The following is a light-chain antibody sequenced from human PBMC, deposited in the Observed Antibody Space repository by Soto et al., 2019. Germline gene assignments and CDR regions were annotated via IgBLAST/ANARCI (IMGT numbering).Light chain of an antibody. Sequence: QSALTQPRSVSGSPGQSVTISCTGTSSDVGSYNYVSWYQHHPGKAPKLMIYDVSKRPSGVPDRFSGSKSGNTASLTISGLQAEDEADYYCCSYAGSYTFVFVTGTKLTVL. CDR3: CSYAGSYTFV. J-gene: IGLJ1*01. CDR2: DVS. CDR1: SSDVGSYNY. V-gene: IGLV2-11*01.